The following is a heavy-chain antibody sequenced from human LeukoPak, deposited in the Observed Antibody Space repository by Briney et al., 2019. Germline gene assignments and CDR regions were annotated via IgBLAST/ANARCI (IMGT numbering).Heavy chain of an antibody. D-gene: IGHD2-15*01. V-gene: IGHV1-2*02. J-gene: IGHJ4*02. Sequence: ASVKVSCKASGYTFTGYYMHWVRQAPGQGLEWMGWINPHTGGTNYAQKFQGRVTMTRDTSISTAYMELGGLASDDTAVYYCARPYCSGGSCHDYFDYWGQGTLVTVSS. CDR3: ARPYCSGGSCHDYFDY. CDR2: INPHTGGT. CDR1: GYTFTGYY.